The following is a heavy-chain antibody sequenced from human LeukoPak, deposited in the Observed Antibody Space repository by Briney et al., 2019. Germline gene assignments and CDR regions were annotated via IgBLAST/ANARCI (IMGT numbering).Heavy chain of an antibody. CDR2: IYYSGST. Sequence: SETLSLTCTVSGGSISSSSYYWGWIRHPPGKGLEWIGSIYYSGSTYYNPSLKSRVTISVDTSKNQFSLKLSSVTAADTAVYYCARLELITMVRESLNWFDPWGQGTLVTVSS. D-gene: IGHD3-10*01. V-gene: IGHV4-39*01. CDR3: ARLELITMVRESLNWFDP. J-gene: IGHJ5*02. CDR1: GGSISSSSYY.